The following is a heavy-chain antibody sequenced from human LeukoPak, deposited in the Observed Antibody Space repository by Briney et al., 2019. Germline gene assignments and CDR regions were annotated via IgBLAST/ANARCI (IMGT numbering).Heavy chain of an antibody. Sequence: GGSLRLSCAASGFTFSDYYMNWIRQAPGKGLEWVSHISTSGSSIYYADSVKGRFTISRDNAKNSLYLQMSSLGAEDTAVYYCARDHGLLGYAFDIWGQGTMVTVSS. CDR3: ARDHGLLGYAFDI. J-gene: IGHJ3*02. D-gene: IGHD7-27*01. CDR1: GFTFSDYY. CDR2: ISTSGSSI. V-gene: IGHV3-11*01.